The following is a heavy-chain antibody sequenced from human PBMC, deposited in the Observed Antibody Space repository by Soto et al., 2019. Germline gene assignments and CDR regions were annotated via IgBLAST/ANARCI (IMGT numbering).Heavy chain of an antibody. J-gene: IGHJ4*02. D-gene: IGHD3-10*01. CDR3: AGDPYYYASEY. V-gene: IGHV3-11*01. CDR1: GFTFSDHY. CDR2: ISGSATTI. Sequence: GSLRLSCAASGFTFSDHYMTWIRQAPGKGLEWVSYISGSATTIYYADSVRGRFTVSRDNAKNSLYLQMNNLRAEDTAVYYCAGDPYYYASEYWGPGILVTVSS.